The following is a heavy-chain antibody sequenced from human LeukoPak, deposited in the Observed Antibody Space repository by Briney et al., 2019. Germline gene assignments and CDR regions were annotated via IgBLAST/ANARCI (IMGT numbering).Heavy chain of an antibody. D-gene: IGHD3-10*01. CDR2: IKSSGTT. CDR3: ARDAKGSSSHDFMDV. Sequence: PSETLSLTCTVSGGSISGYYWSWIRQPAGKGLDWIGRIKSSGTTDYNPSLKSRVTMSVDTSKNQFSLKLTPASAADTAVYFCARDAKGSSSHDFMDVWGKGTTVTVSS. V-gene: IGHV4-4*07. J-gene: IGHJ6*03. CDR1: GGSISGYY.